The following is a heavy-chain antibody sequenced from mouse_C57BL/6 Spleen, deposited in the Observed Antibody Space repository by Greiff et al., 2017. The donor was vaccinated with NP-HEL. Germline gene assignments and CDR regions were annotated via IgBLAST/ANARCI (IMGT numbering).Heavy chain of an antibody. J-gene: IGHJ2*01. CDR2: INPYNGGT. Sequence: VHVKQSGPVLVKPGASVKMSCKASGYTFTDYYMNWVKQSHGKSLEWIGVINPYNGGTSYNQKFKGKATLTVDKSSSTAYMELNSLTSEDSAVYYCARGMIRDYFDYWGQGTTLTVSS. CDR3: ARGMIRDYFDY. D-gene: IGHD2-4*01. CDR1: GYTFTDYY. V-gene: IGHV1-19*01.